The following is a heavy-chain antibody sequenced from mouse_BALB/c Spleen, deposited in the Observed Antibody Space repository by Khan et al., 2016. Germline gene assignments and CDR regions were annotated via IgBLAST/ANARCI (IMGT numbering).Heavy chain of an antibody. J-gene: IGHJ3*01. CDR3: SRWAYYGNYLFAY. V-gene: IGHV1-7*01. CDR2: INPSTGYT. CDR1: GYTFTSYW. D-gene: IGHD2-10*01. Sequence: QVQLQQSGAELAKPGASVKMSCKASGYTFTSYWMHWVKQRPGQGLEWIGYINPSTGYTEYNQKFKDKATLTEDKSSSTAYMQLSSLTSVDSAVYDCSRWAYYGNYLFAYWGQGTLVTVSA.